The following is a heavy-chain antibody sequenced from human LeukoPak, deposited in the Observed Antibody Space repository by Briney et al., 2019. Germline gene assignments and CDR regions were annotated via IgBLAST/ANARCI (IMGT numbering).Heavy chain of an antibody. CDR1: GGSFSGYY. CDR3: ARVTGYMTEDYFDY. D-gene: IGHD6-13*01. Sequence: SETLSLTCAVYGGSFSGYYWSWIRQPPGKGLEWIGYAADSGSTNYNPSLKSRVTISVDSSTNHFSLRLSSVTAADTAVYYCARVTGYMTEDYFDYWGQGTLITVSS. V-gene: IGHV4-34*01. J-gene: IGHJ4*02. CDR2: AADSGST.